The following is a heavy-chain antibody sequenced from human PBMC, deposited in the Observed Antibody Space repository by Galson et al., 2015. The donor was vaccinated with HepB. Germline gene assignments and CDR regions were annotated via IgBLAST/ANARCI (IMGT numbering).Heavy chain of an antibody. D-gene: IGHD3-9*01. J-gene: IGHJ4*02. Sequence: SLRLSCAASGFTFNNYWMSWVRQAPGKGLEWVANIKQDGIEQYYVDSVKGRFTISRDNAKNSLYLQMNSLRAEDTAVYYCARGLHVFDWLLAYWGQGTLVTVSS. CDR1: GFTFNNYW. CDR3: ARGLHVFDWLLAY. CDR2: IKQDGIEQ. V-gene: IGHV3-7*03.